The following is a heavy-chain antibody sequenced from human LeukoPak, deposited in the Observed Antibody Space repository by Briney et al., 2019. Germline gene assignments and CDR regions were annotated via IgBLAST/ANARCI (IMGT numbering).Heavy chain of an antibody. CDR3: AKSNLYSNGWYRY. Sequence: GGSLRLSCAASGFTFSSYSMNWVRQAPGKGLEWVSSISSSSSYIYYADSVKGRFTISRDNSKNTLSLQRNSLRAEDTAVYYCAKSNLYSNGWYRYWGQGTLVSVSS. CDR2: ISSSSSYI. D-gene: IGHD6-19*01. CDR1: GFTFSSYS. J-gene: IGHJ4*02. V-gene: IGHV3-21*04.